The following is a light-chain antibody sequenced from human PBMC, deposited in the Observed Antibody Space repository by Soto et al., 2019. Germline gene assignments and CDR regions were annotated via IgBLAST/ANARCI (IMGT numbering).Light chain of an antibody. Sequence: EVVLTQSPGTLSLSPGERSTLSCRASQSVSNNYLAWYQQKPGHAPRLLIYGASNRATGIPDRLSGSGSGTDFTLTISRLEPEDSTVYYCQQYGSSGTFGQGTKVDIK. V-gene: IGKV3-20*01. J-gene: IGKJ1*01. CDR1: QSVSNNY. CDR2: GAS. CDR3: QQYGSSGT.